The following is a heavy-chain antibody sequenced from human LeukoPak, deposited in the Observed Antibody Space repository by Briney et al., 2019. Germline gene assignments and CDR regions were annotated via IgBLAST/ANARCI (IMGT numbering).Heavy chain of an antibody. D-gene: IGHD4-17*01. CDR1: GFTFTNYA. J-gene: IGHJ4*02. CDR3: AKDRTSMVTTGLDY. V-gene: IGHV3-23*01. Sequence: PGGSLRLSCAASGFTFTNYAMSWVRQAPGKGLEWVSAISGGGRNTYYAASVKGRFTISRDNSKNMLHLQMNSLRAEDTAVYYCAKDRTSMVTTGLDYWGQGTLVTVSS. CDR2: ISGGGRNT.